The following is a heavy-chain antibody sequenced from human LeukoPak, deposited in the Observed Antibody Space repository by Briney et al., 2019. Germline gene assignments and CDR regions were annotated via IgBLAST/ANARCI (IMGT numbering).Heavy chain of an antibody. Sequence: GGSLRLSCAASGFTFSSYEMNWVRQAPGKGLEWVSYISSSGSTIYYADSVKGRITISRDNAKNSLYLQMNSLRAEDTAVYYCFGTPKDILTGYYRIGAFDIWGQGTTVTVSS. J-gene: IGHJ3*02. CDR1: GFTFSSYE. V-gene: IGHV3-48*03. CDR2: ISSSGSTI. D-gene: IGHD3-9*01. CDR3: FGTPKDILTGYYRIGAFDI.